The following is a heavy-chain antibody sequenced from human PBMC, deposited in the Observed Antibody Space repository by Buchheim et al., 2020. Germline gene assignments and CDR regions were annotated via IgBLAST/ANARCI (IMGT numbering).Heavy chain of an antibody. D-gene: IGHD2-2*02. Sequence: QVQLVESGGGVVQPGRSLRLSCAASGFTFRSYGMHWVRQAPGKGLEWVALISYDGSNKDYVDSVKGRFTISRDNSKNTLYLQMSSLRPEDTAVYYCAKKIGYCSSTSCYTGTGNYYYFGMDVWGQGTT. J-gene: IGHJ6*02. V-gene: IGHV3-30*18. CDR2: ISYDGSNK. CDR3: AKKIGYCSSTSCYTGTGNYYYFGMDV. CDR1: GFTFRSYG.